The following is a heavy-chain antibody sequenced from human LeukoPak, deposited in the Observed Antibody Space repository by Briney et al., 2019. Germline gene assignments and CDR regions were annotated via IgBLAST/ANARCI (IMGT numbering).Heavy chain of an antibody. CDR3: AKGKTQVVAVAATLDY. CDR2: ISYDGSNK. V-gene: IGHV3-30*18. CDR1: GFTFSSYG. Sequence: GGSLRLSCAASGFTFSSYGMHWVRQAPGKGLEWVAVISYDGSNKYYADSVKGRFTISRDNSKNTLYLQMNSLRAEDTAVYYCAKGKTQVVAVAATLDYWGQGTLVTVSS. D-gene: IGHD2-15*01. J-gene: IGHJ4*02.